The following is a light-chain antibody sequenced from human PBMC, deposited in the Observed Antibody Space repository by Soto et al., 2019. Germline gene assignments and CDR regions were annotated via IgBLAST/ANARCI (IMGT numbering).Light chain of an antibody. V-gene: IGKV1-5*01. J-gene: IGKJ1*01. CDR3: QQYKSYST. CDR1: QSISSY. Sequence: DIQMGQSPFSLSASVVDIVTNTFRASQSISSYLNCYQQKPGKAPKLLIYDASTLESGVPSRFSGSGSGTEFTLTINNLQPDDLATYICQQYKSYSTFGRGTKVDIK. CDR2: DAS.